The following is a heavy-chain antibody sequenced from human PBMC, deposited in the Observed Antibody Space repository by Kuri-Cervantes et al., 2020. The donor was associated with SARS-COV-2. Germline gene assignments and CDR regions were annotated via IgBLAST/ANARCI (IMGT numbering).Heavy chain of an antibody. J-gene: IGHJ4*02. CDR3: ARGRYYDSE. CDR1: GYTFTNYG. Sequence: ASVKVYCKAAGYTFTNYGITWVRQTPGQGLEWMGYINTYNGKTNYAQNFQGRVILTTDTSTTTAFMELRRLKSVDTALYFCARGRYYDSEWGLGTLDTVSS. CDR2: INTYNGKT. V-gene: IGHV1-18*04. D-gene: IGHD3-16*01.